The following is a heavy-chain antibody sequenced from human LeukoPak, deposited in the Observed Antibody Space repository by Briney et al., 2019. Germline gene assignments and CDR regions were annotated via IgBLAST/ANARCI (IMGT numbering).Heavy chain of an antibody. J-gene: IGHJ4*02. CDR1: GYTFTSYY. Sequence: ASVKVSCKASGYTFTSYYMHWVRQAPGQGLEWVGIINPSGGSTSYAQKFQGRVTMTRDMSTSTVYMELSSLRSEDTAVYYCARDRGRDGYNSPGDPWYYFYYWGQGTLVSASS. V-gene: IGHV1-46*01. CDR3: ARDRGRDGYNSPGDPWYYFYY. CDR2: INPSGGST. D-gene: IGHD5-24*01.